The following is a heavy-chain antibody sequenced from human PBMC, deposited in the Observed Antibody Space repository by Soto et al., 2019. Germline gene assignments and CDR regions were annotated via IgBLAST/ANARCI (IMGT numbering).Heavy chain of an antibody. Sequence: PSETLSLTCTVSGGSISSYYWSWIRQPPGKGLEWIGYIYYSGSTNYNPSLKSRVTISVDTSKNQFSLKLSSVAAADTAVYYCAKHTAMVATYYYYGMDVWGQGTTVTVSS. CDR1: GGSISSYY. CDR2: IYYSGST. D-gene: IGHD5-18*01. J-gene: IGHJ6*02. V-gene: IGHV4-59*01. CDR3: AKHTAMVATYYYYGMDV.